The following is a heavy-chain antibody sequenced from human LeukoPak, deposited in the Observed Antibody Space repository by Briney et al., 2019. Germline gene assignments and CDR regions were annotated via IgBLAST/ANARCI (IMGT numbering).Heavy chain of an antibody. CDR1: GGSISSYY. D-gene: IGHD3-3*01. Sequence: PSETLSLTCTVSGGSISSYYWSWIRQPPGKGLEWIGYIYYSGSTNYNPSLKSRVTISVDTSKNQFSLKLSSVTAADTAVYYCARERPFWSGSNWFDPWGQGTLVTVSS. J-gene: IGHJ5*02. V-gene: IGHV4-59*01. CDR2: IYYSGST. CDR3: ARERPFWSGSNWFDP.